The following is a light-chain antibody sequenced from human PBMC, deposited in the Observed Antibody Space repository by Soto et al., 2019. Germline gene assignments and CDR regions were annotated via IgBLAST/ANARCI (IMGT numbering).Light chain of an antibody. CDR1: SSDVGGYNY. CDR3: HSYTTTGSLWV. Sequence: QSALTQPPSASGSPGQSVTISCTGTSSDVGGYNYVSWYQQHPGKAPKLMIYEVSYRPSGVSDRFSGSKSGNTASLTISGLQPEDEAHYYCHSYTTTGSLWVFGGGTKLTVL. V-gene: IGLV2-14*01. J-gene: IGLJ3*02. CDR2: EVS.